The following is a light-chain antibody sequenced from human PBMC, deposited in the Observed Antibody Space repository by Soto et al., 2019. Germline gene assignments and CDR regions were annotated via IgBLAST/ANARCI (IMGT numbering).Light chain of an antibody. V-gene: IGKV1-5*03. Sequence: DIEMTQSPSTLSASVGDRVTITCRTSQSISSWLAWYQQKPGKAPKLLIHQASSLASGVPSRFSGGGSGTEFTLTINSLQSDDFATYYCQQYNSHSDTFGQGTKVEIK. CDR1: QSISSW. J-gene: IGKJ1*01. CDR3: QQYNSHSDT. CDR2: QAS.